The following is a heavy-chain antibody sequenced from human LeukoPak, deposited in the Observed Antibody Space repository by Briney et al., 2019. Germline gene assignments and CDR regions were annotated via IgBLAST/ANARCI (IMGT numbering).Heavy chain of an antibody. Sequence: ASVKVSCKASGYTFTSYGISWVRQAPGQGLEWMGWISAYNGNTNYAQKLQGRVTMTTDTSTSTAYMELRSLRSDDTAVYYCASRDTTTDAFDIWGQGTMVSVSS. J-gene: IGHJ3*02. CDR2: ISAYNGNT. D-gene: IGHD1-26*01. V-gene: IGHV1-18*01. CDR3: ASRDTTTDAFDI. CDR1: GYTFTSYG.